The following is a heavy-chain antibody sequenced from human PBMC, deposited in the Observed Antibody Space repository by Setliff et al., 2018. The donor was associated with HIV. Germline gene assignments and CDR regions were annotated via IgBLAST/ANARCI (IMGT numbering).Heavy chain of an antibody. CDR3: AIIDSGFDH. V-gene: IGHV5-51*01. Sequence: PGESLKISCQASGYTFTSHWIGWVRQMPGKGLEWMGVIYPDDSDSRYSPSFQGQVTISVDKSINTAYLRWINLKASDSAIYYCAIIDSGFDHWGQGTRVTVSS. D-gene: IGHD3-10*01. CDR1: GYTFTSHW. J-gene: IGHJ4*02. CDR2: IYPDDSDS.